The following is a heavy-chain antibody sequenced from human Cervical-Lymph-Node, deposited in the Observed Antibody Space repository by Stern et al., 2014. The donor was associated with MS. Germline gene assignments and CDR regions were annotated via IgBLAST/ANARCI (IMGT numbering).Heavy chain of an antibody. J-gene: IGHJ4*02. D-gene: IGHD6-19*01. CDR2: ISTHNGNT. Sequence: VQLEESGAEVKKPGASVKVSCKTSGYTFTSYGLSWVRQAPGQGLEWMGWISTHNGNTHYAPTLQGRVTMTIDTSTTTAYMELRSLRSDDTAVYYCVRKGYASGWYGYFDYWGQGTLVTVSS. CDR3: VRKGYASGWYGYFDY. CDR1: GYTFTSYG. V-gene: IGHV1-18*01.